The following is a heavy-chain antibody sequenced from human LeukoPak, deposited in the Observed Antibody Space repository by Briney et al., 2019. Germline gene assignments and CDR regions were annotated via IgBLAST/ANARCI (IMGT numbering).Heavy chain of an antibody. Sequence: SETLSLTCTVSGGSISSSSYYWGWIRQPPGKGLKWIGSIYYSGSTYYNPSLKSRVTISVDTSKNQFSLKLSSVTAADTAVYYCARGDILARGGAFDIWGQGTMVTVSS. CDR2: IYYSGST. D-gene: IGHD3-9*01. CDR3: ARGDILARGGAFDI. CDR1: GGSISSSSYY. V-gene: IGHV4-39*01. J-gene: IGHJ3*02.